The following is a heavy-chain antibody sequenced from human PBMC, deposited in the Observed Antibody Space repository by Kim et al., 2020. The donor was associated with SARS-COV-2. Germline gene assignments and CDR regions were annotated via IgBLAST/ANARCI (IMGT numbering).Heavy chain of an antibody. D-gene: IGHD2-15*01. Sequence: SVKVSCKASGGTFSSYAISWVRQAPGQGLEWMGGIIPIFGKANYAQKFQGRVTITADESTSTAYMELSSLRSEDTAVYYCARAGWGGGSMHYYYYGMDVWGQGTTVTVSS. CDR1: GGTFSSYA. CDR3: ARAGWGGGSMHYYYYGMDV. CDR2: IIPIFGKA. V-gene: IGHV1-69*13. J-gene: IGHJ6*02.